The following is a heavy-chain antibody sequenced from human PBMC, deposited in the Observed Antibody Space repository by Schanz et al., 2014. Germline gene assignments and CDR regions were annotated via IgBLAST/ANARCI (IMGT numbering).Heavy chain of an antibody. CDR3: ARGIITMVRGGDVGAFDI. CDR1: GFTFSSYA. D-gene: IGHD3-10*01. V-gene: IGHV3-30*04. CDR2: ISYDGNNE. J-gene: IGHJ3*02. Sequence: QEQLVESGGGAVQPGRSLRLSCAASGFTFSSYAVDWIRQAPGQGLEWVAVISYDGNNEDYADSVQGRFTISRDNSKNALYLQMDSLRAEDTAVYYCARGIITMVRGGDVGAFDIWGQGTMXTVSS.